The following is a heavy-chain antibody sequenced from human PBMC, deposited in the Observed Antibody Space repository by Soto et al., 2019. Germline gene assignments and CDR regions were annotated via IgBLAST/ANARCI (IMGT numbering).Heavy chain of an antibody. CDR1: GGSISSSSYY. Sequence: SETLSLTCTVSGGSISSSSYYWGWIRQPPGKGLEWIGSIYYSGSTYYNPSLKSRVTISVDTSKNQFSLKLSSVTAADTAVYYCARHATGVGSGWYNWFDPWGQGTLVTVSS. V-gene: IGHV4-39*01. D-gene: IGHD6-19*01. CDR2: IYYSGST. J-gene: IGHJ5*02. CDR3: ARHATGVGSGWYNWFDP.